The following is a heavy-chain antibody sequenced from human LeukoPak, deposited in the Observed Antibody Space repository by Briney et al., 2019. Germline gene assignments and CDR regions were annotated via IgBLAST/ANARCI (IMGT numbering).Heavy chain of an antibody. V-gene: IGHV3-23*01. CDR1: GFTFSSYA. D-gene: IGHD3-22*01. CDR3: AKDHGLSYYDSSGHIATSFDY. CDR2: ISGSGGST. J-gene: IGHJ4*02. Sequence: GGSLRLSCAASGFTFSSYAMSWVRQAPGEGMEWVSAISGSGGSTYYADSVKGRFTISRDNSKNTLYLQMNSLRAEDTAVYYCAKDHGLSYYDSSGHIATSFDYWGQGTLVTVSS.